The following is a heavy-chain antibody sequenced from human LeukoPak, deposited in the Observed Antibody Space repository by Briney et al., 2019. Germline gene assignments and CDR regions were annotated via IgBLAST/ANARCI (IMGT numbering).Heavy chain of an antibody. J-gene: IGHJ4*02. CDR1: GFTFSSHA. D-gene: IGHD6-19*01. Sequence: GGSLRLSCAASGFTFSSHAMTWVRQTPGKGLEWVSSISGSGGSTYYADSVKGRFTISRDNSKNNVYLQMNSLRADDTAMHYCASWAGSSGWYGPFDYWGQGTLVTVSS. CDR2: ISGSGGST. V-gene: IGHV3-23*01. CDR3: ASWAGSSGWYGPFDY.